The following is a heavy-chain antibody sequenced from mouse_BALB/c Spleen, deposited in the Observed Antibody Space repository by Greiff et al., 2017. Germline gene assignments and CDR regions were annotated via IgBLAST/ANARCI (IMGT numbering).Heavy chain of an antibody. CDR3: TTTGWDYAMDY. CDR2: IYPGSGST. V-gene: IGHV1S22*01. D-gene: IGHD1-1*01. J-gene: IGHJ4*01. Sequence: LKQPGSELVRPGASVKLSCKASGYTFTSYWMHWVKQRHGQGLEWIGNIYPGSGSTNYDEKFKSKGTLTVDTSSSTAYMHLSSLTSEDSAVYYCTTTGWDYAMDYWGQGTSVTVSS. CDR1: GYTFTSYW.